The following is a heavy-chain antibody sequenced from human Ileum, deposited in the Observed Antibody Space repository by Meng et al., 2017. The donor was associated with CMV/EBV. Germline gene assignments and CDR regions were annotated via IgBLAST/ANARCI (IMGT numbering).Heavy chain of an antibody. D-gene: IGHD3-9*01. CDR2: FTARGNT. CDR3: ARDVIRDDTGSWFDP. CDR1: GASIRSYF. Sequence: GPVQDSGPGLVKPSETLSLTCRVSGASIRSYFWSWIRQPAGKGLEWIGRFTARGNTNYNPSLKSRVTVSLDTSLNQFSLRLNSVTAADTAVYYCARDVIRDDTGSWFDPWGQGTLVTVSS. J-gene: IGHJ5*02. V-gene: IGHV4-4*07.